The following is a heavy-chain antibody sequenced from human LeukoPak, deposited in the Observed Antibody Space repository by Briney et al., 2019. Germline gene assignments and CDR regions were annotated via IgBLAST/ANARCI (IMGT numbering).Heavy chain of an antibody. V-gene: IGHV4-59*01. CDR2: IYYSGSI. CDR3: ARDLGDSSPDAFDI. Sequence: PSETLSLTCTVSGGSISSYYWSWIRQPPGKGLEWIGYIYYSGSINYNPSLKSRVTISVDTSKNQFSLKLSSVTAADTAVYYCARDLGDSSPDAFDIWGQGTMVTVSS. D-gene: IGHD3-16*01. J-gene: IGHJ3*02. CDR1: GGSISSYY.